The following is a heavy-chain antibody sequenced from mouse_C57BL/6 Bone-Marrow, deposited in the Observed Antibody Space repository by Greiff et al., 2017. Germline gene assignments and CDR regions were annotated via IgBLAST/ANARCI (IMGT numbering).Heavy chain of an antibody. V-gene: IGHV1-26*01. J-gene: IGHJ1*03. Sequence: VQLQQSGPELVKPGASVKISCKASGYTFTDYYMNWVKQSHGKSLEWIGDINPNHGGTSYNQKFKGKATLTVDKSSSTAYMELRSLTSEDSAVYYCAREGDGYSVHFDDWGTGTTVTVSS. D-gene: IGHD2-3*01. CDR1: GYTFTDYY. CDR3: AREGDGYSVHFDD. CDR2: INPNHGGT.